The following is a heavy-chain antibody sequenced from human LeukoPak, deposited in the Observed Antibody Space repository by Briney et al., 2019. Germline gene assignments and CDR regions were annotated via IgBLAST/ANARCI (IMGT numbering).Heavy chain of an antibody. CDR2: IYYSGST. Sequence: SETLSLTCTVSGGSVSSGSYYWSWIRQPPGKGLEWIGYIYYSGSTNYNPSLKSRVTISADTSKNQFSLKLNSVTAADTAVYYCARGGGAAPGNWGQGTLVTVSS. D-gene: IGHD6-13*01. CDR3: ARGGGAAPGN. CDR1: GGSVSSGSYY. J-gene: IGHJ4*02. V-gene: IGHV4-61*01.